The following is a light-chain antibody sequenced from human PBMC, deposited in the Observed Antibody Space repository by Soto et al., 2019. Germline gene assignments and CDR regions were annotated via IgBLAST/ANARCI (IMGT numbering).Light chain of an antibody. V-gene: IGKV1-5*03. CDR2: KAS. Sequence: DIQMTQSPSTLSASVGDRVTITCRASQNIGSWLAWYQQKPGKAPKLLIYKASSLDSGVPSRFGGSGSGTELTLTISILQPEDSATSYCHQYDKYSPWAFGQGTKVEI. J-gene: IGKJ1*01. CDR3: HQYDKYSPWA. CDR1: QNIGSW.